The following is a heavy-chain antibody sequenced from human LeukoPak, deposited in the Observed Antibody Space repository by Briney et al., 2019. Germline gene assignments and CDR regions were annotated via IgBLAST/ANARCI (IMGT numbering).Heavy chain of an antibody. CDR1: GYSFTSYW. J-gene: IGHJ4*02. CDR3: ARYRYSGYDYVDY. Sequence: GESLKISCKGSGYSFTSYWIGWVRQMPGKGLEWMGIIYPGDSDTKYSPSFQGQVTISADKSISTAYLQWSSLKALDTAMYYCARYRYSGYDYVDYWGQGTLVTVSS. D-gene: IGHD5-12*01. CDR2: IYPGDSDT. V-gene: IGHV5-51*01.